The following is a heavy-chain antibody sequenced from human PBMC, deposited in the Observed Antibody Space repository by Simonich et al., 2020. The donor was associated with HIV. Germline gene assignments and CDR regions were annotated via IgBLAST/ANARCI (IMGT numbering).Heavy chain of an antibody. Sequence: EVQLVESGGGLVKPGGSLRLSCAASGFTFSSYSMNWVRQAQGKGLEWVSSISSSSRYIYYADSVKGRFTISRDNAKNSLDLQMTSRRAEDTAVYYCARDGRKGSSTSCSDYWGQGTLVTVSS. V-gene: IGHV3-21*01. CDR3: ARDGRKGSSTSCSDY. J-gene: IGHJ4*02. D-gene: IGHD2-2*01. CDR2: ISSSSRYI. CDR1: GFTFSSYS.